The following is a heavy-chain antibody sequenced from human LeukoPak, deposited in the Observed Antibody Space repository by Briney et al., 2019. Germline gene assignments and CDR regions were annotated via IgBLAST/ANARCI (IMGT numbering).Heavy chain of an antibody. CDR1: GGSFSGYY. CDR2: INHSGST. D-gene: IGHD2-8*02. J-gene: IGHJ4*02. CDR3: ARGVLPYARHGYDY. V-gene: IGHV4-34*01. Sequence: SETLSLTCAVYGGSFSGYYWSWIRQPPGKGLEWIGEINHSGSTNYNPSLKSRVTISVDTSKNQFSLKLSSVTAADTAVYYCARGVLPYARHGYDYWGQGTLVTVSS.